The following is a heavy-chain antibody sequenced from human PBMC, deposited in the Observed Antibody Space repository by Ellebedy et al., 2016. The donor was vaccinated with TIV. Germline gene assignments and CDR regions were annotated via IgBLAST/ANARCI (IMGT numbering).Heavy chain of an antibody. V-gene: IGHV3-74*01. D-gene: IGHD6-19*01. Sequence: GESLKISCAASGFTFSSHWMHWVRQAPGKGLVWVSRISSGRSSISYADSVKGRLTISRDNAKNTLYLEMNSLRAEDTAVYYCARGTAVAPRSVFDFWGQGTMVTVSS. CDR2: ISSGRSSI. CDR3: ARGTAVAPRSVFDF. J-gene: IGHJ3*01. CDR1: GFTFSSHW.